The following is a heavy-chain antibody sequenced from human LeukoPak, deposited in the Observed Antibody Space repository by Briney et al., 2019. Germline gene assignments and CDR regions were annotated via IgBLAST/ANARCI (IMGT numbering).Heavy chain of an antibody. D-gene: IGHD3-10*01. J-gene: IGHJ4*02. CDR3: AKRGIVIRGVLIIGFHKEAYYFDY. CDR2: ISESAGGT. Sequence: PGGSLRLSCVVSGLTVSDYAMSWVRQAPGKGLEWVSGISESAGGTKYADSVKGRFTISRDNSLNTVYLQMNSLRAEDTAVYFCAKRGIVIRGVLIIGFHKEAYYFDYWGQGILVTVSS. CDR1: GLTVSDYA. V-gene: IGHV3-23*01.